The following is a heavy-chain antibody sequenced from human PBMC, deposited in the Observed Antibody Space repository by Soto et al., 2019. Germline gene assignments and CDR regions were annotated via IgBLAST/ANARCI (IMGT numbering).Heavy chain of an antibody. V-gene: IGHV1-69*12. J-gene: IGHJ5*02. CDR1: GGTFSTYT. D-gene: IGHD3-22*01. CDR2: IIPMFGTT. CDR3: TRDLYYFDSSAYYGHNWFDP. Sequence: QVQLVQSGAEVKKPGSSVKVSCKASGGTFSTYTMSWVRQAPGQGLEWMGGIIPMFGTTTYAENFQGRVTITADESTSTAYMELTSLRSVDTAVYYCTRDLYYFDSSAYYGHNWFDPWGQGTRVTVSS.